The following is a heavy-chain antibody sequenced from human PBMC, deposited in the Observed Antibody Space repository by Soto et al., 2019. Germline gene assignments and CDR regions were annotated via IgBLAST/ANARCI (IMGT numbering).Heavy chain of an antibody. J-gene: IGHJ3*01. D-gene: IGHD3-16*01. V-gene: IGHV2-5*02. CDR1: DFSLSTSGVN. CDR3: ALDMITLPGAFHF. Sequence: QLTLKESGPTLVKPTQTLTLTCTVSDFSLSTSGVNVGWIRQPPGKALEWLALIYWDDDKRYSPSLKSRLTITKDTSKTQVVLKTTNMDPLDTATYYWALDMITLPGAFHFWGQGTMVTVSS. CDR2: IYWDDDK.